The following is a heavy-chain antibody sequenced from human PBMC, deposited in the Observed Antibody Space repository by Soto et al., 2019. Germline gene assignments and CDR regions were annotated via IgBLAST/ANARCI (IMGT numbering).Heavy chain of an antibody. V-gene: IGHV1-18*01. Sequence: QVQLVQSGAEVKNPGASVKVSCKASGYTFTRYGIGWARQAPGQGLAWMGWINTYNGNTNYAQNVQGRVTLTTDTSTSTAYMELSSLRSNDTAIYYCAMVDVYVTPSPQDVWGQGTTVIVSS. CDR2: INTYNGNT. CDR3: AMVDVYVTPSPQDV. J-gene: IGHJ6*02. D-gene: IGHD3-16*01. CDR1: GYTFTRYG.